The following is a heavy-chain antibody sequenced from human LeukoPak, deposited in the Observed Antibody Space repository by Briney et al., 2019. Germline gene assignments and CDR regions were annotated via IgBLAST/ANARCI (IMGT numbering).Heavy chain of an antibody. CDR3: ARGSLTSSGWYYDYYYYYYGIDV. J-gene: IGHJ6*02. CDR1: GYTFTSYD. Sequence: ASVKVSCKASGYTFTSYDINWVRQATGQGLEWMGWMNPNSGNTGYAQKFQGRVTMTRNTSISTAYMELSSLRSEDTAVYYCARGSLTSSGWYYDYYYYYYGIDVWGQGTTVTVSS. V-gene: IGHV1-8*01. D-gene: IGHD6-19*01. CDR2: MNPNSGNT.